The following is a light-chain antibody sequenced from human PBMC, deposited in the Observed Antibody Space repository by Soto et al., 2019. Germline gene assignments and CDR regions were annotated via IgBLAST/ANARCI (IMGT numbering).Light chain of an antibody. CDR2: EVT. J-gene: IGLJ2*01. CDR3: SSYAGGNNFE. V-gene: IGLV2-8*01. Sequence: QSALTQPPSASGSPGQSVTISCTGTSSDVGGYNYVSWYQQHPGKAPKLMIYEVTKRPSGVPDRFSGSKSGNTASLTVSALQAEDEADYYCSSYAGGNNFEFGGGTKVTVL. CDR1: SSDVGGYNY.